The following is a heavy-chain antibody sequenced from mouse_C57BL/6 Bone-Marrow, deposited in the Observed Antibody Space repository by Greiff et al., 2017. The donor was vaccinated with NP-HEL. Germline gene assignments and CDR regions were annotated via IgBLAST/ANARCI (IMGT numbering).Heavy chain of an antibody. V-gene: IGHV1-64*01. Sequence: QVQLQQPGAELIKPGASVKLSCKASGYTFTSYWMHWVKQRPGQGLEWIGMIHPNSGSTNYNEKFKSKATLTVDKSSSTAYMQLSSLTSEDSAVYYCARPRYSNYFPFAYWGQGTLVTVSA. D-gene: IGHD2-5*01. CDR2: IHPNSGST. CDR3: ARPRYSNYFPFAY. J-gene: IGHJ3*01. CDR1: GYTFTSYW.